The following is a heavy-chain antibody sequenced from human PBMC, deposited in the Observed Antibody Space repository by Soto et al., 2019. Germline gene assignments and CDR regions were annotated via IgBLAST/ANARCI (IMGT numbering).Heavy chain of an antibody. Sequence: QVPLVQSGAEVKKPGSSVKVSCKASGGTFSSYTISWVRQAPGQGLEWMGRIIPILGIANYAQKFQGRVTITADKSTSTAYMELSSLRSEDTAVYYCARGGRGYSSSSVQNYYYYYYMDVWGKGTTVTVSS. CDR2: IIPILGIA. J-gene: IGHJ6*03. CDR1: GGTFSSYT. V-gene: IGHV1-69*02. CDR3: ARGGRGYSSSSVQNYYYYYYMDV. D-gene: IGHD6-6*01.